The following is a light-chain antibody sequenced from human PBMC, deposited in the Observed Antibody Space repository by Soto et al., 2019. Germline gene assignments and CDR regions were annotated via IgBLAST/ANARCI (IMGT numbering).Light chain of an antibody. J-gene: IGLJ3*02. V-gene: IGLV2-14*01. CDR2: DVS. CDR3: NSYTSSSTLYVV. CDR1: SSDVGGYNY. Sequence: QSVLTQPASVSGSPGQSITISCTGTSSDVGGYNYVSWYQQHPGKAPKLMIYDVSNRPSGVSNRFSGSKSGNTASLTISGHQAEDEADYYCNSYTSSSTLYVVFGGGTQLTVL.